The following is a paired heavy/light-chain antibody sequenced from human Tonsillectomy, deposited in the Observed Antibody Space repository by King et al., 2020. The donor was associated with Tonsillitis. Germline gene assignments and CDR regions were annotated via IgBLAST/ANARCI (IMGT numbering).Heavy chain of an antibody. Sequence: EVQLVESGGGLVKPGGSQRLSCAASGFRFSSYRMNWVRQAPGKGLEWVSSIGSSSDYMYYADSVRGRFTISRDDAKNSLYLQMNSLRAEDTAVYYCAREQVFYGMDVWGQGTTVTVSS. J-gene: IGHJ6*02. V-gene: IGHV3-21*01. CDR1: GFRFSSYR. CDR3: AREQVFYGMDV. CDR2: IGSSSDYM.
Light chain of an antibody. Sequence: IQLTQSPSSLSASVGDRVTITCRASQDISNYLAWYQQKPGKAPKLLIYSASTLQPGVPSRFSGSGSGTDFILTISSLQPEDFATYYCQQVTSDPYTFGQGSKLEIK. J-gene: IGKJ2*01. CDR2: SAS. CDR1: QDISNY. CDR3: QQVTSDPYT. V-gene: IGKV1-9*01.